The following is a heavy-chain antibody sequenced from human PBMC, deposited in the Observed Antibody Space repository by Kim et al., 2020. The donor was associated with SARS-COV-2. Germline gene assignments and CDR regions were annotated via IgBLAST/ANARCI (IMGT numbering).Heavy chain of an antibody. J-gene: IGHJ4*02. D-gene: IGHD6-13*01. CDR2: ISGSGGST. Sequence: GGSLRLSCAASGFTFSSYAMSWVRQAPGKGLEWVSAISGSGGSTYYADSVKGRFTISRDNSKNTLYLQMNSLRAEDTAVYYCAKAPGIAAAGTKFRSRHFDYWGQGTLVTVSS. V-gene: IGHV3-23*01. CDR1: GFTFSSYA. CDR3: AKAPGIAAAGTKFRSRHFDY.